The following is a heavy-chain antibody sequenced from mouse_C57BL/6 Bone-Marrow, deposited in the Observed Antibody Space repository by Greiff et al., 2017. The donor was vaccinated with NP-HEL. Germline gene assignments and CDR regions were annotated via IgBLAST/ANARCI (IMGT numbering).Heavy chain of an antibody. D-gene: IGHD4-1*01. CDR2: IDPENGDT. Sequence: VQLRQSGAELVRPGASVKLSCTASGFTIKDDYMHWVKQRPEQGLEWIGWIDPENGDTEYASKFQGKATITADTSSNTADLQLSSLTSADTAVYYCTTIWANWELFAYWGQGTLVTVSA. V-gene: IGHV14-4*01. CDR3: TTIWANWELFAY. CDR1: GFTIKDDY. J-gene: IGHJ3*01.